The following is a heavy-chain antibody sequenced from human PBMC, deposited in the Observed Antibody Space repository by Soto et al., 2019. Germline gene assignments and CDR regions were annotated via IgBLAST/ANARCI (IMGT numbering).Heavy chain of an antibody. CDR1: GGSFRREA. Sequence: QVQLVQSGAEVKKPGSSVKVSCKASGGSFRREAINWVRQAPGQGPEWMGNILPFFGTSDYAQKFQGRVTVTADMSTTTVHMELSSLRVEDTAVYYCARGHELGSNSDAFDVWGQGTMVIVSS. D-gene: IGHD2-15*01. CDR2: ILPFFGTS. J-gene: IGHJ3*01. CDR3: ARGHELGSNSDAFDV. V-gene: IGHV1-69*14.